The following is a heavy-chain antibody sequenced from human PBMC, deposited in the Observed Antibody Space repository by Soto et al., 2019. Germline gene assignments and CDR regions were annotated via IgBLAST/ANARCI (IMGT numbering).Heavy chain of an antibody. CDR3: ARSYTGIVGAAWYWFDP. V-gene: IGHV1-69*13. Sequence: SSVKVSCKASGDTFSTYTITWMRQAPGQGLEWMGGIIPRSATSNYAQKFQGRVTITADESTSTAYMELSSLRSEDTAVYYCARSYTGIVGAAWYWFDPWGQGTLVTVSS. D-gene: IGHD1-26*01. J-gene: IGHJ5*02. CDR1: GDTFSTYT. CDR2: IIPRSATS.